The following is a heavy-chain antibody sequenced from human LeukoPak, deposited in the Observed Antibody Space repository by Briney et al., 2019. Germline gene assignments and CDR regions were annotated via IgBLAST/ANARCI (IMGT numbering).Heavy chain of an antibody. D-gene: IGHD1-1*01. CDR2: ISGSGGST. CDR3: AKDTMRQRELIGFSDAFYLFDI. V-gene: IGHV3-23*01. J-gene: IGHJ3*02. CDR1: GFTFSSYA. Sequence: PGGSLRLSCAASGFTFSSYAMSWVRQAPGKGLEWVSAISGSGGSTYYADSVKGRFTISRDNSKNTLYLQMNSLRAEDTAVYYCAKDTMRQRELIGFSDAFYLFDIWGQGTMVTVSS.